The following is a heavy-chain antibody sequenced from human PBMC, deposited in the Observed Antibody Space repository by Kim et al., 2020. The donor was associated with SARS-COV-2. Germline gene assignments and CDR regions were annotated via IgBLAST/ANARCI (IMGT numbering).Heavy chain of an antibody. CDR1: GGSISSYF. J-gene: IGHJ4*02. Sequence: SETLSLTCTVSGGSISSYFWNWIRQPPGKGLEWIGYIYYSGSTNYNPSLKSRVTISVDTSKNQFSLKLTSVTAADTAVYYCARRKARLLSPFDYWDQGTL. V-gene: IGHV4-59*08. CDR2: IYYSGST. D-gene: IGHD2-15*01. CDR3: ARRKARLLSPFDY.